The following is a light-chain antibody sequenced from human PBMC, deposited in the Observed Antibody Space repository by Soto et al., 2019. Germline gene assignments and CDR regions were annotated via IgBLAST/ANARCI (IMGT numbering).Light chain of an antibody. Sequence: IQLTQSPATLSVSAGERATITCRASQSISDSYFCCYQKQPGPAPRLLIYASSRDTGIPYRFSGSGSGTDFTLTISRLEPDDFAAYYCQHYDTSSLFGPGTKVDIK. CDR3: QHYDTSSL. CDR2: AS. CDR1: QSISDSY. J-gene: IGKJ3*01. V-gene: IGKV3-20*01.